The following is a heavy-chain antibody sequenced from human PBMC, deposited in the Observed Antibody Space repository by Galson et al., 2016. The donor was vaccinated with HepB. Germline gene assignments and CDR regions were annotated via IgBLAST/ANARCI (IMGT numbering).Heavy chain of an antibody. D-gene: IGHD3-9*01. V-gene: IGHV1-69*13. Sequence: SVKVSCKASGGTFSTYAINWVRQAPGQGLEWMGGSNTIFGPANYAQEFQGRVTITADGSTSTAYMELRSLRSEDTAVYYCARAGSSLTAYYNWGQGTLVTVSS. CDR1: GGTFSTYA. J-gene: IGHJ4*02. CDR3: ARAGSSLTAYYN. CDR2: SNTIFGPA.